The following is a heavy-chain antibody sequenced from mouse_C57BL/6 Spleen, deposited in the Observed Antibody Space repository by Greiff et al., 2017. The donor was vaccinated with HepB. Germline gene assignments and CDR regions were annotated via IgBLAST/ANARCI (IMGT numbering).Heavy chain of an antibody. CDR1: GYTFTSYW. J-gene: IGHJ2*01. Sequence: QVQLQQPGAELVMPGASVKLSCKASGYTFTSYWMHWVKQRPGQGLEWIGEIDPSDSYTNYNQKFKGKSTLTVDKSSSTAYMQLSSLTSEDSAVYYCARLSSGYVRDYWGQGTTLTVSS. V-gene: IGHV1-69*01. CDR2: IDPSDSYT. D-gene: IGHD3-2*02. CDR3: ARLSSGYVRDY.